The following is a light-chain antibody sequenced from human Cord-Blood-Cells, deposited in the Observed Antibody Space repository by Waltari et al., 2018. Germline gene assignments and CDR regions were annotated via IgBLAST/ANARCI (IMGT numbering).Light chain of an antibody. CDR2: DAS. CDR1: QSVSSY. J-gene: IGKJ1*01. Sequence: EIVLTQSPATLSLSPGERAPLSCRASQSVSSYLACYQQKPGQAPRLLIYDASNRATGIPARFSGSGSGTDFTLTISSLEPEDFAVYYCQQRSNWPRTFGQGTKVEIK. V-gene: IGKV3-11*01. CDR3: QQRSNWPRT.